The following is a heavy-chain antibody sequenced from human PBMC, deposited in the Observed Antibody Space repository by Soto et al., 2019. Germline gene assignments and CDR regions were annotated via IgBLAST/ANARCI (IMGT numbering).Heavy chain of an antibody. V-gene: IGHV3-23*01. CDR1: GFTLASYT. CDR2: LTGSGGDT. J-gene: IGHJ4*02. D-gene: IGHD3-22*01. CDR3: AKRFPDYNSAYGLDY. Sequence: EVQLLESGGGLVQPGGSLRLSCAASGFTLASYTMNWVRQAPGKGLEWVSGLTGSGGDTYYSDSAKGRFTVARDKSKSTLDLQMNSLRAEDTAVYYCAKRFPDYNSAYGLDYWGQGTPVTVSS.